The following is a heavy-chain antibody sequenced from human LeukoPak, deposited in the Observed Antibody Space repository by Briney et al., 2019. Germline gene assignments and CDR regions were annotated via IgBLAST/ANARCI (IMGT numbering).Heavy chain of an antibody. CDR2: ISAYNGNT. D-gene: IGHD3-10*01. CDR3: ATSGGDYYYYSLDV. CDR1: GYTFTSYG. V-gene: IGHV1-18*01. J-gene: IGHJ6*03. Sequence: ASVKVSCKASGYTFTSYGISWVRQAPGQGLERMGWISAYNGNTNYAQKFQGRVTMTRNTSISTAYMELSSLTSEDTAVYYCATSGGDYYYYSLDVWGKGTPVTISS.